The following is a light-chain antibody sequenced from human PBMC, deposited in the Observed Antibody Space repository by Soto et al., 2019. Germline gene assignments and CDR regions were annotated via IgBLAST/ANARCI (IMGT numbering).Light chain of an antibody. CDR3: QQYNTWPPFT. CDR2: GAS. V-gene: IGKV3-15*01. J-gene: IGKJ5*01. CDR1: QSISDN. Sequence: EIGMTQSPAAVSVSPGERVTLSFRASQSISDNLAWSQQKPGQAPRLLIYGASIRATGIPARFSGSGSGTEFTLTISSLQSEDFAVYYCQQYNTWPPFTFGQRALLEI.